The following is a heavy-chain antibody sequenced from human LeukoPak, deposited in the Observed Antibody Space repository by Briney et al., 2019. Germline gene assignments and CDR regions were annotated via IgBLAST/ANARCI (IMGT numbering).Heavy chain of an antibody. CDR1: GFTVSSNY. V-gene: IGHV3-11*04. CDR3: ARLAYGSGSPLDY. D-gene: IGHD3-10*01. J-gene: IGHJ4*02. CDR2: ISSSGSTI. Sequence: GGSLRLSCAASGFTVSSNYMSWVRQAPGKGLEWVSYISSSGSTIYYADSVKGRFTISRDNAKNSLYLQMNSLRAEDTAVYYCARLAYGSGSPLDYWGQGTLVTVSS.